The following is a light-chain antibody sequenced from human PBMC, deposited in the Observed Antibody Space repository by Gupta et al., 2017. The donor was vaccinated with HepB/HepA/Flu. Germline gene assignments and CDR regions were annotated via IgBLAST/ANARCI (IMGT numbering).Light chain of an antibody. CDR1: SSDAGCYKY. J-gene: IGLJ3*02. Sequence: QSALTPPASVSVSPGPSVTLSCTGTSSDAGCYKYVSLCQQHPGKAPKLIIYDFSYRPSGVSNRFSGSKSGNTASLTISGLQAEDEADYYWSSYTSTWVFGGGTKLTVL. CDR3: SSYTSTWV. CDR2: DFS. V-gene: IGLV2-14*03.